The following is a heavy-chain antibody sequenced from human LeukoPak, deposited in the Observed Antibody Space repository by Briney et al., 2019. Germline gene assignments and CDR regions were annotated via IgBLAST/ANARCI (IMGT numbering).Heavy chain of an antibody. CDR1: GYTLTELS. V-gene: IGHV1-24*01. CDR3: ATSSGGSHYYYYYYMDV. D-gene: IGHD2-15*01. CDR2: FDPEDGET. J-gene: IGHJ6*03. Sequence: GASVKVSCKVSGYTLTELSMHWVRQAPGKGLEWMGGFDPEDGETIYAQKFQGRVTMTEDTSTDTAYMELSSLRSEDTAVYYCATSSGGSHYYYYYYMDVWGKGTTVTVSS.